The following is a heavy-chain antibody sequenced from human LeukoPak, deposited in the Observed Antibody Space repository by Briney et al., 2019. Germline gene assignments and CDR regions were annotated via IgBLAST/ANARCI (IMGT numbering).Heavy chain of an antibody. CDR2: IIPIFGTA. D-gene: IGHD3-9*01. CDR1: GGTFSSYA. J-gene: IGHJ3*02. CDR3: ARGIPRDILTGCRDDAFDI. Sequence: ASVKVSCKASGGTFSSYAISWVRQAPGQGLEWMGGIIPIFGTANYAQKFQGRVTITADESTSAAYMELSSLRSEDTAVYYCARGIPRDILTGCRDDAFDIWGQGTMVTVSS. V-gene: IGHV1-69*01.